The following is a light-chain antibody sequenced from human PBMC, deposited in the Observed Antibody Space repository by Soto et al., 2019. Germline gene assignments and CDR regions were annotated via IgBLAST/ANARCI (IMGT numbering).Light chain of an antibody. J-gene: IGKJ1*01. CDR3: QQYHRSPWT. CDR1: QYITTY. V-gene: IGKV1-39*01. Sequence: DIQMTQSPSSLSASVGDRVTITCRASQYITTYLNWYQHKPGTAPKLLIYGASSLQSGVTSRFSGNGSGTDFTLTISSLQPEDFAVYFCQQYHRSPWTFGQGTKVEV. CDR2: GAS.